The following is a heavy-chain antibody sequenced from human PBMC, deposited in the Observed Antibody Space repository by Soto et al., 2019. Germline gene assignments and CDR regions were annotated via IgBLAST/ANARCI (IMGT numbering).Heavy chain of an antibody. CDR1: GGSISSSSYY. V-gene: IGHV4-39*01. CDR3: ARYNYPRIPMVRGKRYDFDY. D-gene: IGHD3-10*01. CDR2: IYYSGST. Sequence: SETLCLTCTVSGGSISSSSYYWGWIRQPPGKGLEWIGSIYYSGSTYYNPSLKCRVTISVDTSKNQFTLKLSSVTAADTAVYYCARYNYPRIPMVRGKRYDFDYWGQGTLVTVS. J-gene: IGHJ4*02.